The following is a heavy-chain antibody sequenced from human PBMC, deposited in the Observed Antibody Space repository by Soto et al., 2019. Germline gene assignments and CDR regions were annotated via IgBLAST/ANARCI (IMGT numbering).Heavy chain of an antibody. Sequence: QLQLVESGGGVVQPGRSLRLSCAASAFPFSSFAMHWVRQAPGKGLEWLALISYDGRNEYYADSVQGRFAISRDNSKNMLYLQMTSLRPEDSAVYYCVKDRGDSDYWGQGARVIVSS. CDR3: VKDRGDSDY. CDR2: ISYDGRNE. V-gene: IGHV3-30*18. CDR1: AFPFSSFA. J-gene: IGHJ4*02.